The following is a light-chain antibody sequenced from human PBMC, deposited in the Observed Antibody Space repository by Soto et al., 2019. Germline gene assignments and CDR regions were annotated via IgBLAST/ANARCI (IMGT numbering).Light chain of an antibody. CDR2: GAS. V-gene: IGKV3-15*01. CDR1: QSVSSN. J-gene: IGKJ4*01. CDR3: QQYNNWPPLT. Sequence: EIVMPQAPATLSVSPGERATLSCRASQSVSSNLAWYQQKPGQAPMLLIYGASTRATGIPARFSGSGSGTEFTLTISSLQSEDFAVYYCQQYNNWPPLTFGGGTKVEIK.